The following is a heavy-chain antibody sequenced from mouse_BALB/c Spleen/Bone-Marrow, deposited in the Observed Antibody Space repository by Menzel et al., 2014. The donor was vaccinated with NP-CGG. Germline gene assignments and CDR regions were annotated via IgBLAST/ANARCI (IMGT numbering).Heavy chain of an antibody. CDR2: IWAGGST. V-gene: IGHV2-9*02. D-gene: IGHD1-1*01. CDR1: GFSLTSYD. Sequence: VQGVESGPGLAAPSQSLSITCTVSGFSLTSYDVHWVRQTPGKGLEWLGVIWAGGSTDYNSALMSKLSISNDSSKSQVFLKMNSLQTDDTAMYYCARDEYGSCGDYWGQGTSVTVSS. CDR3: ARDEYGSCGDY. J-gene: IGHJ4*01.